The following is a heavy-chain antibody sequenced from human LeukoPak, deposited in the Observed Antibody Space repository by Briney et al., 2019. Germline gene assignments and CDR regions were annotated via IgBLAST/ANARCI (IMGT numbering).Heavy chain of an antibody. V-gene: IGHV3-43D*03. D-gene: IGHD3-10*01. CDR2: ISWDGGGT. CDR3: AKESQRYYYGSGSSFDY. Sequence: GGSLRLSCAASGFTFDDYAMHWVRQAPGKGLEWVSLISWDGGGTYYADSVKGRFTISRDNSKNSLYLQMNSLRAEDTALYYCAKESQRYYYGSGSSFDYWGQGTLVTVSS. CDR1: GFTFDDYA. J-gene: IGHJ4*02.